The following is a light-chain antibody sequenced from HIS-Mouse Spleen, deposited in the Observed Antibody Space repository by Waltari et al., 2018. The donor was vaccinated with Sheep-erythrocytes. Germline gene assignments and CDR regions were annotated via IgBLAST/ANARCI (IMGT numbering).Light chain of an antibody. CDR3: MQGT. V-gene: IGKV2-30*02. CDR1: QSLVHSDGNTY. CDR2: KVS. J-gene: IGKJ2*01. Sequence: DVVMTQSPLALPVTLGQPASISCRSSQSLVHSDGNTYLNWFQQRPGQAPRRLIYKVSHRDSGVADRFSGSGSGTDFTLRISRVEAEDVGVYYCMQGTFGQGTKLEIK.